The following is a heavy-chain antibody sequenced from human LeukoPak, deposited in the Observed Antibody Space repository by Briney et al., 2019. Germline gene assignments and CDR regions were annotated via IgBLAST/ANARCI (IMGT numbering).Heavy chain of an antibody. CDR1: GYTFTSYY. Sequence: ASVKVSCKASGYTFTSYYMHWVRQAPGQGLEWMGIINPSGGSTSYAQKFQGRVTMTRDTSTSTIYMELSSLRSEDTPVYYCARGRTGGDLDYWGQGTLVTVSS. CDR3: ARGRTGGDLDY. CDR2: INPSGGST. J-gene: IGHJ4*02. D-gene: IGHD2-21*02. V-gene: IGHV1-46*01.